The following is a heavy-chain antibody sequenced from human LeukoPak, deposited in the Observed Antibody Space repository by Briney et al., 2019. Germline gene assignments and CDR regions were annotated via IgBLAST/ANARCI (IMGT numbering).Heavy chain of an antibody. CDR1: GFTFSNYE. CDR3: ARGYGGNSGVRY. D-gene: IGHD4-23*01. J-gene: IGHJ4*02. CDR2: ISSSGNTM. V-gene: IGHV3-48*03. Sequence: GGSLRLSCVVSGFTFSNYEMNWVRQAPGKGLEWVSHISSSGNTMHYADSVKGRFTISKDNAKNSLYLQMNSLRAEDTAVYYCARGYGGNSGVRYWGQGTLVTVSS.